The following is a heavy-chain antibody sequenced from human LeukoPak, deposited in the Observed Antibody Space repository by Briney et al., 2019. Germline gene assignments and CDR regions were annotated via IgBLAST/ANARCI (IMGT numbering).Heavy chain of an antibody. CDR3: ARVSRENDY. Sequence: ASVKVSCKSSGGTFSSYAISWVRQAPGQGLEWMGRIIPILGIANYAQKFQGRVTITADKSTSTAYMELSSLRSEDTAVYYCARVSRENDYWGQGTLVTVSS. V-gene: IGHV1-69*04. CDR1: GGTFSSYA. J-gene: IGHJ4*02. D-gene: IGHD3-10*01. CDR2: IIPILGIA.